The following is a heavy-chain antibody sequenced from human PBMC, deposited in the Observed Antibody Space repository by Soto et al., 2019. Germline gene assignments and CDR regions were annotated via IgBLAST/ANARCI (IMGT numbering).Heavy chain of an antibody. V-gene: IGHV1-18*01. Sequence: QVQLVQSGAEVKKPGASVKVSCKASGYTFTSYGISWVRQAPGQGLEWMGWISAYNGNTNYAQKLQGRVTMTTDTSTSTGYMELRSLRSDGTAVYFCARDSGYYYDRSGYYYVTPSFDYWGQGTLVTVSS. D-gene: IGHD3-22*01. CDR1: GYTFTSYG. CDR2: ISAYNGNT. J-gene: IGHJ4*02. CDR3: ARDSGYYYDRSGYYYVTPSFDY.